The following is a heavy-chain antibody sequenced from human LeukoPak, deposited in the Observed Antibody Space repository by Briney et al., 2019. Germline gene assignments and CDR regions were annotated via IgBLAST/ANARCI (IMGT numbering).Heavy chain of an antibody. V-gene: IGHV1-24*01. D-gene: IGHD3-3*01. J-gene: IGHJ6*02. CDR3: ARDFLRFLEWLNYYYYGMDV. CDR1: GYTLTELS. CDR2: FDPEDGET. Sequence: AASVKVSCKVSGYTLTELSMHWVRQAPGKGLEWMGGFDPEDGETIYAQKFQGRVTMTRDTSTSTVYMELSSLRSEDTAVYYCARDFLRFLEWLNYYYYGMDVWGQGTTVTVSS.